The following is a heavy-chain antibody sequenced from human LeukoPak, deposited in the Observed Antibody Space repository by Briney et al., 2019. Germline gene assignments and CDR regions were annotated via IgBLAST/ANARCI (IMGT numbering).Heavy chain of an antibody. CDR3: VRGGGADRPYGLDV. J-gene: IGHJ6*02. V-gene: IGHV3-74*01. D-gene: IGHD6-6*01. CDR2: INSDVTST. CDR1: GFTFSSYW. Sequence: GGCLTVSCAAFGFTFSSYWIYWVRQAPGKGPVWVSRINSDVTSTTYADPVKGRFTISRDSAKNTVYLQMNRLRAEDTAVYYCVRGGGADRPYGLDVWGQGTTVTVSS.